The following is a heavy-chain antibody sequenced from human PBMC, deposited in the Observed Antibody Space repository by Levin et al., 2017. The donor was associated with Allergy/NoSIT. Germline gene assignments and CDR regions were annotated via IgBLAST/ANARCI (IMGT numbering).Heavy chain of an antibody. CDR3: ASAVDY. CDR1: GFTFSTYA. Sequence: GESLKISCAASGFTFSTYAMSWVRQAPGKGLEWVSAISGSGDSTYYADSVKGRCTISRDNSKNTLYLQMNSLRAEDTAVYYCASAVDYWGQGTLVTVSS. V-gene: IGHV3-23*01. J-gene: IGHJ4*02. CDR2: ISGSGDST.